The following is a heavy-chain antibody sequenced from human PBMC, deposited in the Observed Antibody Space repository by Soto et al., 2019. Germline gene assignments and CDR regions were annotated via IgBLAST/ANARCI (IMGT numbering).Heavy chain of an antibody. Sequence: SETLSLTCTVSGGSISSYYWSWIRQPPGKGLEWIGYIYYSGSTNYNPSLKSRVTISVDTSKNQFSLKLSSVTAADTAVYYCAKDDDSSGRRGYFQHWGQGTLVTVSS. CDR3: AKDDDSSGRRGYFQH. J-gene: IGHJ1*01. V-gene: IGHV4-59*01. CDR1: GGSISSYY. CDR2: IYYSGST. D-gene: IGHD3-22*01.